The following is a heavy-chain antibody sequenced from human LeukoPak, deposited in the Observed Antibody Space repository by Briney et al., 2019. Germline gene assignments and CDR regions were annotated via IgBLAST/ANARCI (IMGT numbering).Heavy chain of an antibody. CDR3: ACNYDSSGYYAVSPYWYFDL. J-gene: IGHJ2*01. Sequence: SETLSLTCTVSGGPISSYYWSWIRQPPGKGLEWIGYIYYSGSTNYNPSLKSRVTISVDTSKNQFSLKLSSVTAADTAVYYCACNYDSSGYYAVSPYWYFDLWGRGTPVTVSS. V-gene: IGHV4-59*01. CDR1: GGPISSYY. D-gene: IGHD3-22*01. CDR2: IYYSGST.